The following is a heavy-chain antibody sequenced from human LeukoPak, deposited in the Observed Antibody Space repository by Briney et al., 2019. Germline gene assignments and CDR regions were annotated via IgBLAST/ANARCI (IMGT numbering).Heavy chain of an antibody. CDR3: ARGREGIYYYGMDV. J-gene: IGHJ6*02. Sequence: LRLSCAASGFTFSDYYMGWIRQPPGKGLEWIGEINHSGSTNYNPSLKSRVTISVDTSKNQFSLKLSSVTAADTAVYYCARGREGIYYYGMDVWGQGTTVTVSS. V-gene: IGHV4-34*01. CDR1: GFTFSDYY. CDR2: INHSGST.